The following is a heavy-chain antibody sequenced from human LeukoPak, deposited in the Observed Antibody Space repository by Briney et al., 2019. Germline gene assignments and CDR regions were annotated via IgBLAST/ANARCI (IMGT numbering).Heavy chain of an antibody. J-gene: IGHJ2*01. V-gene: IGHV1-46*01. Sequence: ASVKVSCKASGYTFTSYYMHWVRQAPGQGLEWMGIINPSGGSTSYAQKFQGRVTMTRDTSTSTVYTELSSLRSEDTAVYYCARDGNWAPGLYWYFDLWGRGTLVTVSS. CDR3: ARDGNWAPGLYWYFDL. CDR2: INPSGGST. CDR1: GYTFTSYY. D-gene: IGHD7-27*01.